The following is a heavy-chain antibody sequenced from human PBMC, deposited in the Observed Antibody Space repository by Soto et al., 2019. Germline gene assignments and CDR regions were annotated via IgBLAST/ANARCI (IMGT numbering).Heavy chain of an antibody. J-gene: IGHJ4*02. CDR1: GYTFTTYD. D-gene: IGHD3-10*02. Sequence: QVQLVQSGDEVKKPGASVKVSCTASGYTFTTYDINWVRQATGQRLEWVGWMNPKSGYTGFAQKFQGRVSMTRDTSINTAYMELSSLRSEDTAVYYCVRVFGSIDYWGQGTLVTVSS. CDR2: MNPKSGYT. V-gene: IGHV1-8*01. CDR3: VRVFGSIDY.